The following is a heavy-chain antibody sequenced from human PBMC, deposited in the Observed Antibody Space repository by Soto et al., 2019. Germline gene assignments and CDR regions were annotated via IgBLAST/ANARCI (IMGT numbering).Heavy chain of an antibody. V-gene: IGHV1-46*01. J-gene: IGHJ4*02. CDR1: GYTFTSYY. Sequence: ASVKVSCKASGYTFTSYYMHWVRQAPGQGLEWMGIINPSGGSTSYAQKFQGRVTMTRDTSTSTVYMELSSLRADDTAVYYCAKEGGYSNNWYIPAPIDSWGQGTLVTVSS. D-gene: IGHD6-13*01. CDR3: AKEGGYSNNWYIPAPIDS. CDR2: INPSGGST.